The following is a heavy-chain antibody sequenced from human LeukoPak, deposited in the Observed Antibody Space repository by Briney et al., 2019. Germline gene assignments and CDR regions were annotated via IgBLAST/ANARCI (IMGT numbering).Heavy chain of an antibody. CDR2: ISSSGSTI. CDR3: ARGWVPAAMGY. CDR1: GFTFSSYE. J-gene: IGHJ4*02. V-gene: IGHV3-48*03. Sequence: GGSLRLSCAASGFTFSSYEMNWVRQAPGKGLEWVSYISSSGSTIYYADSVKGRSTISRDNAKNSLYLQMNSLRAEDTAVYYCARGWVPAAMGYWGQGTLVTVSS. D-gene: IGHD2-2*01.